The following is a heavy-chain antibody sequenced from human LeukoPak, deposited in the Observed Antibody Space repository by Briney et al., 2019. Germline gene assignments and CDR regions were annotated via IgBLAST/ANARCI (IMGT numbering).Heavy chain of an antibody. CDR2: ISGSGGST. V-gene: IGHV3-23*01. CDR3: AKALRYCSSTSCPLYFDY. Sequence: GGSLRLSCAASGFTFSSYAMSWVRQAPGKGLEWVSAISGSGGSTYYADSVKGRFTISRDNSKNTLYLQMNSLRAEDTAVYYCAKALRYCSSTSCPLYFDYWGQGTLVTVSS. CDR1: GFTFSSYA. D-gene: IGHD2-2*01. J-gene: IGHJ4*02.